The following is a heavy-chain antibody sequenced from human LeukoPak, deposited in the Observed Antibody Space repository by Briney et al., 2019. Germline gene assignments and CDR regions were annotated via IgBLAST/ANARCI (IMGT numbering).Heavy chain of an antibody. Sequence: PSETLSLTCAVYGGSFSGYYWSWIRQPPGKGLEWIGSIYYSGSTYYNPSLKSRVTISVDTSKNQFSLKLSSVTAADTAVYYCARTRYYYNSRSYGAPYYFDYWGQGTLVTVSS. CDR1: GGSFSGYY. V-gene: IGHV4-34*01. J-gene: IGHJ4*02. CDR2: IYYSGST. D-gene: IGHD3-10*01. CDR3: ARTRYYYNSRSYGAPYYFDY.